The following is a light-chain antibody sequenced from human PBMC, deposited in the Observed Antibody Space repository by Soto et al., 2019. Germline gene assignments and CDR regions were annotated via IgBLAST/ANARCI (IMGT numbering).Light chain of an antibody. J-gene: IGLJ1*01. V-gene: IGLV2-14*01. CDR2: EVR. CDR1: SSEIGGYDY. CDR3: CSYTRTSNHYF. Sequence: QSVLTQPASVSGSPGQSITISCTGTSSEIGGYDYVSWYQQRPGKAPKWRSYEVRYRPSGGSNRFSGSQSGNTASLTISPLHADDEAVYYCCSYTRTSNHYFFGSGTKVTVL.